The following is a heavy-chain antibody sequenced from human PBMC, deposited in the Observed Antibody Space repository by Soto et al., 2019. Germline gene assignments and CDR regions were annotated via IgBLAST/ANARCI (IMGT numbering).Heavy chain of an antibody. CDR3: ALGVYGSGNYYTGPSAFDI. J-gene: IGHJ3*02. Sequence: QVQLEQSGAEVKKPGSSVKVSCKASGGTLSDHGVAWLRQAPGQGLEWMGGTIPVFNTAKYAKKFQGRVTGTADKFTNIAYMELSSLRSEATAFYFCALGVYGSGNYYTGPSAFDIWGQGTMVIVSS. CDR2: TIPVFNTA. V-gene: IGHV1-69*06. CDR1: GGTLSDHG. D-gene: IGHD3-10*01.